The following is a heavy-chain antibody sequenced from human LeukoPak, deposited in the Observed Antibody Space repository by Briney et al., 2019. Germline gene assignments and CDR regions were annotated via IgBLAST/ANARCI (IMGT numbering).Heavy chain of an antibody. D-gene: IGHD1-26*01. CDR3: ARDGNIVGDFGYYYMDV. CDR2: IIPIFGTA. J-gene: IGHJ6*03. Sequence: GASVKVSCKASGGTFSSYAISWVRQAPGQGLEWMGGIIPIFGTANYAQKFQGRVTITADESTSTAYMELSSLRSEDTAVYYCARDGNIVGDFGYYYMDVWGKGTTVTVSS. V-gene: IGHV1-69*13. CDR1: GGTFSSYA.